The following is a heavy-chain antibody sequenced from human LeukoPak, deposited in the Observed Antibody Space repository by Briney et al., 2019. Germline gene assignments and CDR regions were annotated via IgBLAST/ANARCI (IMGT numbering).Heavy chain of an antibody. Sequence: SETLSLTCTVSDGSISSYYWSWIRQPPGKGLEWIGYIYYSGSTNYNPSLKSRVTISVDTSKNQFSLKLSSVTAADTAVYYCARARYYDFWSGYYGTYYFDYWGQGTLVTVSS. J-gene: IGHJ4*02. CDR2: IYYSGST. D-gene: IGHD3-3*01. CDR1: DGSISSYY. CDR3: ARARYYDFWSGYYGTYYFDY. V-gene: IGHV4-59*01.